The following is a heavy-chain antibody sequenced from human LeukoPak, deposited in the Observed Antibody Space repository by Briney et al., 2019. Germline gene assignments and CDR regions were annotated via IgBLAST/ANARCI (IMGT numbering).Heavy chain of an antibody. V-gene: IGHV3-48*03. CDR3: ARGDGGYYYCMDA. J-gene: IGHJ6*02. Sequence: GGSLSLSCAASGFTFSSYEMNWVRQAPGKGLEWVSYISVSGGTIKYADSVKGRFTISRDNAKNSLYLHLNSLRVEDTAFCYCARGDGGYYYCMDAWGQGTTVTVSS. CDR1: GFTFSSYE. CDR2: ISVSGGTI. D-gene: IGHD3-3*01.